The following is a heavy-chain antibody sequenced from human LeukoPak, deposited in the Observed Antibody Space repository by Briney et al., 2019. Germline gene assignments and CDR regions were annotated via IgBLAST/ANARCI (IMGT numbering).Heavy chain of an antibody. Sequence: PVGSLRLSCAASGFTFSDYWMHWVRQAPGKGLEWVARIYSDVRRIKYADSVKGRFTISRDNAKNTLYLQMNALRVEDTAVYYCATSPVISRDWGQGALVTVSS. J-gene: IGHJ4*02. CDR2: IYSDVRRI. CDR3: ATSPVISRD. D-gene: IGHD2-21*01. V-gene: IGHV3-74*03. CDR1: GFTFSDYW.